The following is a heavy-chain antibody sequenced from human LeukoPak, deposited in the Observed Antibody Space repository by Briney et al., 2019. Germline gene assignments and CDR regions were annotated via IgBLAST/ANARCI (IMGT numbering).Heavy chain of an antibody. CDR1: GFTFSSYS. D-gene: IGHD3-10*01. V-gene: IGHV3-48*01. Sequence: GGSLRLSCAASGFTFSSYSMNWVRQAPGKGLEWVSYITSSSSIIYYADSMKGRFTTSRDNAKNSLYLQINSLRAEDTAVYYCARGIVYYNSGSHSFDYWGQGTLVTVSS. CDR2: ITSSSSII. J-gene: IGHJ4*02. CDR3: ARGIVYYNSGSHSFDY.